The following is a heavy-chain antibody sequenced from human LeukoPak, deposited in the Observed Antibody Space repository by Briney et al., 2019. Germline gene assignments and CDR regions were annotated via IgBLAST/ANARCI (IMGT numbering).Heavy chain of an antibody. CDR1: GYTFTSYD. CDR2: MSPNSGNT. D-gene: IGHD3-22*01. V-gene: IGHV1-8*01. Sequence: GASVKVSCKASGYTFTSYDINWVRQATGRGLEWMGWMSPNSGNTGYAQKFQGRVTMTRDTSTSTVYMELSSLRSEDTAVYYCARDYYDSSGYSDWGQGTLVTVSS. CDR3: ARDYYDSSGYSD. J-gene: IGHJ4*02.